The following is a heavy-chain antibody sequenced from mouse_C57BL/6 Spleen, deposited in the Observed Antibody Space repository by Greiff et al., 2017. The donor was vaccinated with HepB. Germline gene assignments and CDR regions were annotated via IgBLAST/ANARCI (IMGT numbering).Heavy chain of an antibody. J-gene: IGHJ3*01. Sequence: EVKVVESGGDLVKPGGSLKLSCAASGFTFSSYGMSWVRQTPDKRLEWVATISSGGSYTYYPDSVKGRFTISRDNAKNTLYLQMSSLKSEDTAMYYCARQTAQAPWFAYWGQGTLVTVSA. CDR3: ARQTAQAPWFAY. CDR2: ISSGGSYT. D-gene: IGHD3-2*02. V-gene: IGHV5-6*01. CDR1: GFTFSSYG.